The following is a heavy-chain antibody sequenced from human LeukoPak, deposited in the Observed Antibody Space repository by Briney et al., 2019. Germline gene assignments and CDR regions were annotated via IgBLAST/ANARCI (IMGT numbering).Heavy chain of an antibody. CDR3: AKPNAPYYYDRAFDI. CDR1: GFMFSSYA. Sequence: GGSLRLSCAASGFMFSSYAMSWVRQAPGKGLEWVSSISASGSHTYYADPVKGRFSISRDSSKKMLYLQMNSLRAEDTAVYYCAKPNAPYYYDRAFDIWGQGTMVTVSS. V-gene: IGHV3-23*01. D-gene: IGHD3-22*01. J-gene: IGHJ3*02. CDR2: ISASGSHT.